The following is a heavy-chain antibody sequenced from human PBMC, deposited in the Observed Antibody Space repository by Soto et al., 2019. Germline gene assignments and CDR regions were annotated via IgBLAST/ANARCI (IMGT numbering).Heavy chain of an antibody. V-gene: IGHV3-7*01. CDR1: GFTFSSYW. J-gene: IGHJ4*02. CDR2: IKQDGSEK. CDR3: ARGVVPATMRTRGYYFDY. Sequence: GGSLRLSCAASGFTFSSYWMSWVRQAPGKGLEWVANIKQDGSEKYYVDSVKGRFTISRDNAKNSLYLQMNSLRAEDTAVYYCARGVVPATMRTRGYYFDYWGQGTLVTVSS. D-gene: IGHD2-2*01.